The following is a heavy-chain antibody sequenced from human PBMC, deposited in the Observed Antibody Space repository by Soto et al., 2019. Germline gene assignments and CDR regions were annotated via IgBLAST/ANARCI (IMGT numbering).Heavy chain of an antibody. J-gene: IGHJ5*01. D-gene: IGHD1-26*01. CDR2: TYYRSKWYN. CDR3: VRLIGNSWLDF. V-gene: IGHV6-1*01. CDR1: GDSVSSSSGT. Sequence: SQTLSLTCAICGDSVSSSSGTWNWIRQSPSRGLEWLGRTYYRSKWYNDYAESVKSRITINPDTSKNQFSLHLNSVTPEDTAVYYCVRLIGNSWLDFWGQGTLVTVSS.